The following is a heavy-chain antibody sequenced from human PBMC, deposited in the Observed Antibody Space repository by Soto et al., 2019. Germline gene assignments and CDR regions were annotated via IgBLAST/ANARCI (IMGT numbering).Heavy chain of an antibody. J-gene: IGHJ5*02. CDR1: GHIFTGFY. CDR3: ARGRSLKWNWFDP. Sequence: GASVKVSCKASGHIFTGFYIHWVRQAPGQGLEWMGWIFPNSGATNYAQKFQGRVTMTRDTSISTGYMDLTRLTSDDTAVYYCARGRSLKWNWFDPWGQGTLVTVSS. D-gene: IGHD2-15*01. V-gene: IGHV1-2*02. CDR2: IFPNSGAT.